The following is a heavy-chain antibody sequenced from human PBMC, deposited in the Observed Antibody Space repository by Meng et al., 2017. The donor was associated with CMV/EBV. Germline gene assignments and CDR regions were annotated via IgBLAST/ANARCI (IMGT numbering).Heavy chain of an antibody. V-gene: IGHV4-34*01. D-gene: IGHD6-13*01. CDR2: INHSGST. CDR3: ARKGRSSWYLLAEYFQH. J-gene: IGHJ1*01. CDR1: GSFSGYY. Sequence: GSFSGYYWGWIRQPPGKGLEWIGEINHSGSTNYNPSLKSRVTISVDTSKNQFSLKLSSVTAADTAVYYCARKGRSSWYLLAEYFQHWGQGTLVTVSS.